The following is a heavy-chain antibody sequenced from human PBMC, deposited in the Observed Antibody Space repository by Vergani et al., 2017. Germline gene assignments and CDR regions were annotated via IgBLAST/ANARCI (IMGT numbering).Heavy chain of an antibody. CDR2: IWNDGNNK. CDR3: ARDASAYYFYIDV. V-gene: IGHV3-33*01. CDR1: GSTFSNFR. J-gene: IGHJ6*03. Sequence: QVHLEESGGGVVQPGSSLRLSCTASGSTFSNFRMHWVRQAPGKGLEWVASIWNDGNNKYYGESVKGRFSISRDNSQNTLHLQMNSLRAQDTAVYYCARDASAYYFYIDVWGKGTTVTVSS.